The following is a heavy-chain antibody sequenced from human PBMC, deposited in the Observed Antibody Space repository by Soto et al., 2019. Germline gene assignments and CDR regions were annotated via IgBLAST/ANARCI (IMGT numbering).Heavy chain of an antibody. CDR3: ESNHLGATPSGMDV. CDR2: INAGNGNT. V-gene: IGHV1-3*05. Sequence: QVQLVQSGAEEKKPGASVKVSCKASGYTFTSYGLHWVRQAPGQRLEWMGWINAGNGNTKYSQKFQGRVTITRDTSASIVDMGLSRLRSEETAVYYCESNHLGATPSGMDVWGQGTTVTVSS. J-gene: IGHJ6*02. D-gene: IGHD1-26*01. CDR1: GYTFTSYG.